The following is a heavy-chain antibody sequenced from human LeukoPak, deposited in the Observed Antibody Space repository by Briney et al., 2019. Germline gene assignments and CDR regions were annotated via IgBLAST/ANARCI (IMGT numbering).Heavy chain of an antibody. D-gene: IGHD3-22*01. Sequence: PSETLSLTCTVSGGSISSYYWSWIRQPPGKGLEWIGYIYYSGSTNYNPSLKSRVTISVDTSKNQFSLKLSSVTAADTAVYYCARAPTYYYDSSGYRRGAFDIWGQGTMVTVSS. J-gene: IGHJ3*02. CDR1: GGSISSYY. V-gene: IGHV4-59*01. CDR3: ARAPTYYYDSSGYRRGAFDI. CDR2: IYYSGST.